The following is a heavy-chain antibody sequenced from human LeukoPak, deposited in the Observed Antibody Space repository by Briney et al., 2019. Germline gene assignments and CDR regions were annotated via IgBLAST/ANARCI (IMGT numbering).Heavy chain of an antibody. Sequence: GGSLRLSCTGSGFTSGDYSMTLVRPAPGEGLGRVGFIRSKASGETTEYAASVKGRFHISRDNSKNIAYLQMNSLKTEYTAVYYCTSDGSYYYYYYMDVWGTGNTVTVSS. D-gene: IGHD1-26*01. CDR3: TSDGSYYYYYYMDV. CDR1: GFTSGDYS. CDR2: IRSKASGETT. V-gene: IGHV3-49*04. J-gene: IGHJ6*03.